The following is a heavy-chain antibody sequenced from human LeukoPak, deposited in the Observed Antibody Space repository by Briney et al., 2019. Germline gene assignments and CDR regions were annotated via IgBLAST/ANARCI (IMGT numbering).Heavy chain of an antibody. D-gene: IGHD3-10*01. CDR1: GFTFSNYN. CDR3: VRLVVRGVIDY. CDR2: ISSRSSRI. Sequence: GGSLRLSCTASGFTFSNYNMNWVRQAPGKGLEWLSFISSRSSRIFYAESVKGRFTISRDNAKNSLYLQMNSLRAEDTAVYYCVRLVVRGVIDYWGQGTLVTVSS. J-gene: IGHJ4*02. V-gene: IGHV3-48*04.